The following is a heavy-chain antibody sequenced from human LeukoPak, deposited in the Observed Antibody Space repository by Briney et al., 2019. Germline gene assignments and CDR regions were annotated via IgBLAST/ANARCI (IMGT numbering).Heavy chain of an antibody. V-gene: IGHV4-34*01. CDR2: INHSGST. D-gene: IGHD2-15*01. CDR1: GGSISSYY. Sequence: PSETLSLTCTVSGGSISSYYWSWIRQPPGKGLEWIGEINHSGSTNYNPSLKSRVTISVDTSKNQFSLKLSSVTAADTAVYYCARGWQDIVVVVAATRTNIYFDYWGQGTLVTVSS. CDR3: ARGWQDIVVVVAATRTNIYFDY. J-gene: IGHJ4*02.